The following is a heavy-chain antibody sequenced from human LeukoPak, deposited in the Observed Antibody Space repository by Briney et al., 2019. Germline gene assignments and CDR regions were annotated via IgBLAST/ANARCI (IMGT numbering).Heavy chain of an antibody. Sequence: SETLSLTCTVSGGSISSHYWSWIRQPPGKGLEWIGYIYYSGSTNYNPSLKSRVTISVDTSKNQFSLKLSSVTAADTAVYYCARVQSYYDFWSGYYTSSQYYHYYMDVWGKGTTVTVSS. J-gene: IGHJ6*03. D-gene: IGHD3-3*01. CDR2: IYYSGST. CDR1: GGSISSHY. CDR3: ARVQSYYDFWSGYYTSSQYYHYYMDV. V-gene: IGHV4-59*11.